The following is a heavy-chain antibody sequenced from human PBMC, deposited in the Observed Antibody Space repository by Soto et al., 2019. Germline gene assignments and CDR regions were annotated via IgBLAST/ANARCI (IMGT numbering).Heavy chain of an antibody. Sequence: EVQLLESGGGLVQPGGSLXXXCAASXFXXSXYAMRWVRQAPVKGLEWVSAISGSGDSTYYADSVKGRFTISRDNSKNTLYLQMNSLRAEDTAVYYCARRGSGSYYDYWGQGTLVTVSS. CDR3: ARRGSGSYYDY. J-gene: IGHJ4*02. CDR2: ISGSGDST. CDR1: XFXXSXYA. V-gene: IGHV3-23*01. D-gene: IGHD6-19*01.